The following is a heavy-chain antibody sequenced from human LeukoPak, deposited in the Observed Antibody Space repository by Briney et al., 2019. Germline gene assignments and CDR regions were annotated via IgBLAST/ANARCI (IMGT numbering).Heavy chain of an antibody. CDR3: ATYYDFWSGYSRDYYYYMDV. CDR2: IIPIFGTA. J-gene: IGHJ6*03. V-gene: IGHV1-69*13. D-gene: IGHD3-3*01. Sequence: GASVKVSCKASGGTFSSYAISWVRQAPGQGLEWMGGIIPIFGTANYAQKFQGRVTITADESTSTAYMELSSLRSEDTAVYYCATYYDFWSGYSRDYYYYMDVWGKGTTVTVSS. CDR1: GGTFSSYA.